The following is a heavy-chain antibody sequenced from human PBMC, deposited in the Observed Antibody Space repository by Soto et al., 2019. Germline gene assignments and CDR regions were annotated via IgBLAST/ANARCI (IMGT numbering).Heavy chain of an antibody. D-gene: IGHD3-3*01. CDR3: ARHVISISLRSVMDFDL. J-gene: IGHJ2*01. CDR2: IYYSGST. CDR1: GGSISSSSYY. V-gene: IGHV4-39*01. Sequence: QLQLQESGPGLVTPSETLSLTCTVSGGSISSSSYYWGWIRQPPGKGLERIGSIYYSGSTYYNPSLKSRVTISVDTSKNQFSLNMNSVTAADTAVFYCARHVISISLRSVMDFDLWGRGTLVTVSS.